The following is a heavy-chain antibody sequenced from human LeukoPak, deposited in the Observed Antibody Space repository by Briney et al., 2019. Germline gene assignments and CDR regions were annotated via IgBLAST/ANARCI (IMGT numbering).Heavy chain of an antibody. CDR2: TYYSGTT. CDR3: ARDGYCSSTSCPGDAFDI. V-gene: IGHV4-39*07. Sequence: SETLSLTCTVSGGSINTASYYWGWIRQPPGKGLEWIGSTYYSGTTYYNPSLKSRVTISADMSKNQFSLKLSSVTAADTAVYYCARDGYCSSTSCPGDAFDIWGQGTMVTVSS. CDR1: GGSINTASYY. D-gene: IGHD2-2*03. J-gene: IGHJ3*02.